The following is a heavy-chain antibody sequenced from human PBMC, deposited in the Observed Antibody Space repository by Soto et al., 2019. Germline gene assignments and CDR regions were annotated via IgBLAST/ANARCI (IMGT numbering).Heavy chain of an antibody. CDR3: AKDLSSGWCLGVRMDDAFDI. CDR1: GFTFSSYA. CDR2: IRGSGGST. J-gene: IGHJ3*02. V-gene: IGHV3-23*01. Sequence: EVQLLESGGGLVQPGGSLRLSCAASGFTFSSYAMSWVRQAPGKGLEWVSAIRGSGGSTYYGDSVKGRFTISRDNSKNTLYLQMNSLRAEDTAVYYCAKDLSSGWCLGVRMDDAFDIWGQGTMVTVSS. D-gene: IGHD6-19*01.